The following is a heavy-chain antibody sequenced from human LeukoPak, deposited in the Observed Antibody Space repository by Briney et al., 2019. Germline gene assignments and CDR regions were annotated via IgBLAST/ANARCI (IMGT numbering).Heavy chain of an antibody. D-gene: IGHD1-26*01. J-gene: IGHJ5*02. CDR3: ARDMGA. Sequence: GGSLRLSCAASGFTFSRYRMNWVRQAPEKGLEWVANIKQDGSEKYYVDSVKGRFTISRDNAKNSLYLQMNSLRVEDTAVYYCARDMGAWGQGTLVTVSS. V-gene: IGHV3-7*01. CDR2: IKQDGSEK. CDR1: GFTFSRYR.